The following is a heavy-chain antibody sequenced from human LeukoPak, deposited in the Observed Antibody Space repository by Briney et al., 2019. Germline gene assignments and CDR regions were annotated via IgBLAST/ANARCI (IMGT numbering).Heavy chain of an antibody. J-gene: IGHJ4*02. Sequence: GGSLRLSCAASGFTFSSYAMSWVRQVPGQGLEWVANIKQDGSEKFYVASVKGRFTIFRDNGKSSLYLQMNSLRAEDTALYYCATSYDMGWLIGYWGQGTLVTVSS. CDR2: IKQDGSEK. CDR1: GFTFSSYA. D-gene: IGHD3/OR15-3a*01. CDR3: ATSYDMGWLIGY. V-gene: IGHV3-7*03.